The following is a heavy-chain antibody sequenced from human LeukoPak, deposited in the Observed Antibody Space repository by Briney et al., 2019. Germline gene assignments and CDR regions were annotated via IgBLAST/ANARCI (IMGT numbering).Heavy chain of an antibody. D-gene: IGHD3-9*01. J-gene: IGHJ4*02. CDR3: AGSWSAGNYGNFDY. V-gene: IGHV4-61*01. CDR1: GGSVSGGNYY. Sequence: SETLSLTCAVSGGSVSGGNYYWSWIRQPPGKGLEWIGFISSSGSTSYNPSLKSRVTMSLDTSKNQFSLKLSSVTAADTAVYYCAGSWSAGNYGNFDYWGQGTLSPSPQ. CDR2: ISSSGST.